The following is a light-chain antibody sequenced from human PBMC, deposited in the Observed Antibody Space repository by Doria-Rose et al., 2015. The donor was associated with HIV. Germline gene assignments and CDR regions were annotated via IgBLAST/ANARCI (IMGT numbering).Light chain of an antibody. CDR3: QRYGTSRGT. V-gene: IGKV3-20*01. J-gene: IGKJ5*01. Sequence: EIVLTQSPGTLSLPPGERATLSCRASQRVKSSYLAWYQQKPGQAPRLLIYDASTRVTGIPDRFSGSGSGTDFTLTISRLEPEDVAVYYCQRYGTSRGTFGQGTRLEIK. CDR1: QRVKSSY. CDR2: DAS.